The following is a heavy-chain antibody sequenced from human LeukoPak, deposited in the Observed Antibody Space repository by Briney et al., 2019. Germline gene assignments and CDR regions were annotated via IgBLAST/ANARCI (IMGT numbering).Heavy chain of an antibody. D-gene: IGHD2-21*01. CDR2: IKSDGSTT. CDR3: VRSDCGDICRPFDY. J-gene: IGHJ4*02. V-gene: IGHV3-74*01. CDR1: GFTFSSYW. Sequence: GGSLRLSCAASGFTFSSYWMHWVRQAPGKGPVWVARIKSDGSTTSYAESVKGRFTISRDNAKNTLSLQMNSLRAEDTALYHCVRSDCGDICRPFDYWGQGTLVTVSS.